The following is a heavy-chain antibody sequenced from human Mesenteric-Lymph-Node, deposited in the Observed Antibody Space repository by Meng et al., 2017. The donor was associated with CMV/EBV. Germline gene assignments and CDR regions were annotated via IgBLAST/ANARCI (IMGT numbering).Heavy chain of an antibody. CDR3: ARLDYYDSSGYYYEKHGFDY. D-gene: IGHD3-22*01. CDR2: IYPGDSDT. CDR1: GYIFTSYW. V-gene: IGHV5-51*01. Sequence: KVSCKGSGYIFTSYWIGWVRQMPGKGLEWMGIIYPGDSDTRYSPSFQGQVTISADKSISTAYLQWNSLKASDTAMYYCARLDYYDSSGYYYEKHGFDYWGQGTLVTVSS. J-gene: IGHJ4*02.